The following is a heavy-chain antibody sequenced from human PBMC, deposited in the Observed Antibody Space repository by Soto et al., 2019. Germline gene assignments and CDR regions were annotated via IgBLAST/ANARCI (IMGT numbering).Heavy chain of an antibody. V-gene: IGHV3-30*18. J-gene: IGHJ4*02. CDR3: AKDLEGYSYGVKEDYGAPMQDY. D-gene: IGHD5-18*01. CDR2: ISYDGSNK. Sequence: QVQLVESGGGVVQPGRSLRLSCAASGFTFSSYGMHWVRQAPGKGLEWVAVISYDGSNKYYADSVKGRFTISRDNSKNTLYLQMNSLRAEDTDVYYCAKDLEGYSYGVKEDYGAPMQDYWGQGTLVTVSS. CDR1: GFTFSSYG.